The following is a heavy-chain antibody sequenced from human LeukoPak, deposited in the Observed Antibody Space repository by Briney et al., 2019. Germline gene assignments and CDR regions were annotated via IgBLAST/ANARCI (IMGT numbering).Heavy chain of an antibody. J-gene: IGHJ5*02. Sequence: GGSLRLSCAASGFTFSSYATSWVRQAPGKGLEWVSAISGSGDTTYYADSVKGRFTISRDNSKNTLYLQMNSLRAEDTAIYYCARDYGQQLSNWFDPWGQGTLVTVSS. V-gene: IGHV3-23*01. D-gene: IGHD6-13*01. CDR3: ARDYGQQLSNWFDP. CDR1: GFTFSSYA. CDR2: ISGSGDTT.